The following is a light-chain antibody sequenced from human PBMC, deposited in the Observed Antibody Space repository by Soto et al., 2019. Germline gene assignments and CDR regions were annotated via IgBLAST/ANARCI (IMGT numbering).Light chain of an antibody. CDR1: SSNIGINY. Sequence: QPVLTQPPSASGTPGQRVTISCSGSSSNIGINYVYWYQHLPGTAPKLLIYRDNQRPSGVPDRFSGSKSGTSASLAISGLRSDDEADYYCAAWDDSLSEVFGSGTKLTVL. J-gene: IGLJ1*01. CDR3: AAWDDSLSEV. CDR2: RDN. V-gene: IGLV1-47*01.